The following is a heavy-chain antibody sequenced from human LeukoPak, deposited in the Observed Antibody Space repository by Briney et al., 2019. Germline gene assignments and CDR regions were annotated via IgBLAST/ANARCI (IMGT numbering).Heavy chain of an antibody. D-gene: IGHD7-27*01. J-gene: IGHJ3*01. CDR1: GFDLSDYT. CDR3: ARVIRGSNWQACDF. V-gene: IGHV3-64*01. CDR2: VRSSDGNT. Sequence: PGGSLRLSCAASGFDLSDYTLHWVRQAPGKGLEFVSAVRSSDGNTFYSNSVKGRFIISRDNSQSTMYLQMGSLKPDDMAVYYCARVIRGSNWQACDFWGPGTMVIVSS.